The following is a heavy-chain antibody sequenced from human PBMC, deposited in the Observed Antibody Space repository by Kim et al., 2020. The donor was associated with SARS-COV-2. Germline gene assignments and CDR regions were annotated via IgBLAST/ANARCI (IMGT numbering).Heavy chain of an antibody. Sequence: GHTTYYTDTVRGQFTMSRDNSKLTLFLQMNSLRAEDTAVYYCAKVSSLDYWGQGTLVTVSS. D-gene: IGHD3-10*01. J-gene: IGHJ4*02. CDR2: GHTT. CDR3: AKVSSLDY. V-gene: IGHV3-23*01.